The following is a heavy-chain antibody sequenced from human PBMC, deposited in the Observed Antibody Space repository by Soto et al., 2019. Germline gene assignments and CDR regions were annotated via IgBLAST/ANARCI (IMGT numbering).Heavy chain of an antibody. CDR2: ISYDGSNK. CDR3: ARSPGGMDV. J-gene: IGHJ6*02. V-gene: IGHV3-30-3*01. CDR1: GFTFSSYA. Sequence: QVQLVESGGGVVQPGRSLRLSCAASGFTFSSYAMHWVRQAPGKGLEWVAVISYDGSNKYYADSVKGRFTISRDNSKNTLYLQMNSLRAEDTAVYYCARSPGGMDVWGQGTTVTVSS.